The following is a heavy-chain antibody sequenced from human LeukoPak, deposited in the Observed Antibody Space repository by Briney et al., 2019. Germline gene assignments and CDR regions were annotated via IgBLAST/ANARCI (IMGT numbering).Heavy chain of an antibody. CDR1: GFSLSTSEVG. D-gene: IGHD1-1*01. CDR2: IYWDDDR. Sequence: SGPTLVKPTQTVTLTCTFSGFSLSTSEVGVAWIRRPPGKALEWLALIYWDDDRRYSPSLKSRLAITKDTSKNQVVLTMINMDPVDTATYYCAHSRGGGNSPLFDYWGQGTLVTVSS. J-gene: IGHJ4*02. V-gene: IGHV2-5*02. CDR3: AHSRGGGNSPLFDY.